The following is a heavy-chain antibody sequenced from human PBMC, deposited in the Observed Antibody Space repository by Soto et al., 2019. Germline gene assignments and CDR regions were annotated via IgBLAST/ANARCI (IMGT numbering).Heavy chain of an antibody. CDR3: ARGEGSYDISGYYYYYYMDV. Sequence: ASVKVSCKASGYTFTSYGISWVRQAPGQGLEWMGWISAYNGNTNYAQKLQGRVTMTTDTSTSTAYMELRSLRSDDTAVYYCARGEGSYDISGYYYYYYMDVWGKGTTVTVSS. CDR2: ISAYNGNT. V-gene: IGHV1-18*01. D-gene: IGHD3-9*01. J-gene: IGHJ6*03. CDR1: GYTFTSYG.